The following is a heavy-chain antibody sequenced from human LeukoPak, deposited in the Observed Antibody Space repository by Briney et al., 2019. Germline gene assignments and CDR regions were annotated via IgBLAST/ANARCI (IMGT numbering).Heavy chain of an antibody. J-gene: IGHJ4*02. Sequence: SATLSRTCSSAMGGISIDLYYWRLIRKPPGKGLEWVGSIYHSGSTFYNPSLKGRVTISVDTSKNQFYLKLTSVTAADTAVFFCAREEFGTACFDSWGQGTLVTVSS. CDR3: AREEFGTACFDS. CDR1: MGGISIDLYY. V-gene: IGHV4-39*07. CDR2: IYHSGST. D-gene: IGHD1-7*01.